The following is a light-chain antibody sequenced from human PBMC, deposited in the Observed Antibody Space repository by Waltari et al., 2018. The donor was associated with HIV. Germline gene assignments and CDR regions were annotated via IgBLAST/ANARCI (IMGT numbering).Light chain of an antibody. CDR1: SSNIGAGYD. CDR2: GNS. Sequence: QSVLTQPPSVPGAPGQRVTISCTGSSSNIGAGYDVHWYQQLPRTAPKLLIYGNSNRPSGVPDRFSGSKSGTSASLAITGLQAEDEADYYCQSYDGSLSGSIFGGGTKLTVL. J-gene: IGLJ2*01. V-gene: IGLV1-40*01. CDR3: QSYDGSLSGSI.